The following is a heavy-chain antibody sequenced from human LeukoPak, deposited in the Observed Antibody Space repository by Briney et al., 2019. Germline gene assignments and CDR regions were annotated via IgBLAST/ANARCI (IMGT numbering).Heavy chain of an antibody. Sequence: ASVKVSCKASGYTFTSYDINWVRQATGQGLEWMGWMNANSGNTGYAQKFQGRVTMTRNTSVSTAYMELSSLRSEDTAVYYCARGKNDFWSGYEPYDYWGQGTLVTVS. CDR1: GYTFTSYD. CDR3: ARGKNDFWSGYEPYDY. D-gene: IGHD3-3*01. V-gene: IGHV1-8*01. CDR2: MNANSGNT. J-gene: IGHJ4*02.